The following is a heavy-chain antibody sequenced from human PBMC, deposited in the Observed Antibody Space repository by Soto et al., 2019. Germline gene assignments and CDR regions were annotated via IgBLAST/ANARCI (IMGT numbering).Heavy chain of an antibody. CDR3: ATGIAVTKDAFDI. Sequence: QVQLQQWGAGLLKPSETLSLTCAVYGVSFSGYYWSWIRQPPGTGLEWIGEINHSGSTNYNPSLKSRVTISVDTSKNQFSLKLSSVTAADTAVYYCATGIAVTKDAFDIWGQGTMVTVSS. CDR1: GVSFSGYY. V-gene: IGHV4-34*01. D-gene: IGHD6-19*01. J-gene: IGHJ3*02. CDR2: INHSGST.